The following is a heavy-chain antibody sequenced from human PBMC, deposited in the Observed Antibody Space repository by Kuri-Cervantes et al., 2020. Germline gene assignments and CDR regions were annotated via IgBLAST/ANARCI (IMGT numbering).Heavy chain of an antibody. D-gene: IGHD4-23*01. J-gene: IGHJ3*02. Sequence: ASVKVSCKASGGTFSSYAISWVRQAPGQGLEWMGWISTDNGNTKYAQKLQGRVTMTTDTSTSTAYMELRSLRSDDTAVYYCARQVVTVYLDAFDIWGQGTMVTVSS. CDR1: GGTFSSYA. CDR3: ARQVVTVYLDAFDI. V-gene: IGHV1-18*01. CDR2: ISTDNGNT.